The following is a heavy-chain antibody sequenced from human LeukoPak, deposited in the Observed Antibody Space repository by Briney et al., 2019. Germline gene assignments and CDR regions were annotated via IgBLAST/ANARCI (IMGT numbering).Heavy chain of an antibody. D-gene: IGHD2-15*01. CDR2: IYYSGST. V-gene: IGHV4-39*01. Sequence: PSETLSLTCTVSGGSISSSSYYWGWIRQPPGKGLEWIGSIYYSGSTYYNPSLKSRVTISVDTSKNQFSLKLSSVTAADTAVYYCASTYCSGGSCYLPDNWFDPWGQGTLVTVSS. CDR1: GGSISSSSYY. J-gene: IGHJ5*02. CDR3: ASTYCSGGSCYLPDNWFDP.